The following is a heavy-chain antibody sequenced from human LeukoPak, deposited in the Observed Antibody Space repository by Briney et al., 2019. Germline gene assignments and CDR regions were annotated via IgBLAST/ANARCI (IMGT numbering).Heavy chain of an antibody. J-gene: IGHJ3*02. V-gene: IGHV3-7*01. CDR1: GFTFSSYW. CDR2: INEDGSET. D-gene: IGHD3-22*01. Sequence: GGSLRLSCAASGFTFSSYWMSWVRQAPGKGLEWAANINEDGSETYYVDSVRGRFTVSRDNAKNTLYLQMNSLRDEDTAVYYCAKIVGGYYYDSSGQGAFDIWGQGTMVTVSS. CDR3: AKIVGGYYYDSSGQGAFDI.